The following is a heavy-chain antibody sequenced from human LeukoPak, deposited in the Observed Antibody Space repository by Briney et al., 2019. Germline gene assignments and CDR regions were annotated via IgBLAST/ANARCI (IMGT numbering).Heavy chain of an antibody. CDR3: AKDGDSTGYYSSYYNHMDV. CDR1: GFTFSSYS. V-gene: IGHV3-21*01. Sequence: GSLRLSCAASGFTFSSYSMNWVRQAPGKGLEWVSSISSSSSYIYYADSVKGRFAISRDNSKNTVYLQMNSLRAEDTAIYYCAKDGDSTGYYSSYYNHMDVWGKGTSVTISS. D-gene: IGHD3-22*01. J-gene: IGHJ6*03. CDR2: ISSSSSYI.